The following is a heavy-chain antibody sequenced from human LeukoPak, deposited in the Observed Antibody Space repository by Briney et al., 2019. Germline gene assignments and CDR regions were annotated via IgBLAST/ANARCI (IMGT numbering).Heavy chain of an antibody. V-gene: IGHV1-69*01. J-gene: IGHJ4*02. D-gene: IGHD1-26*01. CDR2: IIPIFGTA. CDR1: SSYX. CDR3: AREAVGAPGYFDY. Sequence: SSYXISWVRQAPGQGLEWMGGIIPIFGTANYAQKFQGRVTTTADESTSTAYMELSSLRSEDTAVYYCAREAVGAPGYFDYWGQGTLVTVSS.